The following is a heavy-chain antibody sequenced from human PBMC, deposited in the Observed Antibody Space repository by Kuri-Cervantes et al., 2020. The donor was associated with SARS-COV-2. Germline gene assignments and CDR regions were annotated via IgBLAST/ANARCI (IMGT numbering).Heavy chain of an antibody. D-gene: IGHD2-21*02. Sequence: GGSLRLSCAASGFTFSSYGMHWVRQAPGKGLEWVAVISHDGSNKYYADSVKGRFTISRDNSKNTLYLQMNSLRAEDTAVYYCATAVPYCGGDCYPAVGGMDVWGQGTTVTVSS. CDR1: GFTFSSYG. J-gene: IGHJ6*02. V-gene: IGHV3-30*03. CDR2: ISHDGSNK. CDR3: ATAVPYCGGDCYPAVGGMDV.